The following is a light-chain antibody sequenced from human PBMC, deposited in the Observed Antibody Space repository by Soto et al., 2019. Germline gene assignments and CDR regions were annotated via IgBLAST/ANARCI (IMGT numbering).Light chain of an antibody. V-gene: IGKV3-15*01. CDR2: GAS. CDR3: QQYNKFPSLT. Sequence: EIVMTQSPATLSVSPGERATLSRRASQSVSSNLAWYQQKPGQAPRLLIYGASTRATGIPARFSGSGSGTEFTLTIGSLQSEDFAVYYCQQYNKFPSLTFGGGTKVEIK. J-gene: IGKJ4*01. CDR1: QSVSSN.